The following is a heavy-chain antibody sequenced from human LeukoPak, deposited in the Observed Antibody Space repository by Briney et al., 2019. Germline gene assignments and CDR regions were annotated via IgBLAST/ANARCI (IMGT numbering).Heavy chain of an antibody. CDR2: IKQDGSDK. CDR1: GFTFSSYW. V-gene: IGHV3-7*01. D-gene: IGHD1-20*01. Sequence: GGSLRLSCAASGFTFSSYWMSWVRQAPGKGLEWVANIKQDGSDKYYVDSVKGRFSISKDNAKNSLYLQMNSLRVEDTAVYYCVPLNWNPPGDFDRWGQGTLVTVSS. J-gene: IGHJ4*02. CDR3: VPLNWNPPGDFDR.